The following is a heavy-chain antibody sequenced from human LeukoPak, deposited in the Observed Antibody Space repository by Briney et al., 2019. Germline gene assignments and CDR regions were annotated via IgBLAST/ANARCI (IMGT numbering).Heavy chain of an antibody. CDR3: TRRNYDNAFDI. J-gene: IGHJ3*02. V-gene: IGHV4-39*01. D-gene: IGHD1-7*01. CDR2: IYYSGIT. Sequence: SETLSLTCSVSGGSISISHYYWGWIRQPPGKGLEWIGSIYYSGITYYNPSLKSRVTISVDTSKNQFSLKLSSVTAADTAVYHCTRRNYDNAFDIWGQGTMVTVSS. CDR1: GGSISISHYY.